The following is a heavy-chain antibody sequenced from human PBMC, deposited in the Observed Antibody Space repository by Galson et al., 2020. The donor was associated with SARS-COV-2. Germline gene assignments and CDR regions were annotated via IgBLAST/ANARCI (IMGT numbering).Heavy chain of an antibody. CDR1: RVRLNTSGQG. J-gene: IGHJ4*02. CDR2: IDLDDDK. Sequence: CPPLNSPTHTLTPTYNFARVRLNTSGQGARWTLQPPSKSLATLVPIDLDDDKYYSTYLKTRLTISKDTSKNQVVLTMTNMDPVDTATYYCARIHYDSSGYYFDYWGKGTLVTVSS. V-gene: IGHV2-70*01. D-gene: IGHD3-22*01. CDR3: ARIHYDSSGYYFDY.